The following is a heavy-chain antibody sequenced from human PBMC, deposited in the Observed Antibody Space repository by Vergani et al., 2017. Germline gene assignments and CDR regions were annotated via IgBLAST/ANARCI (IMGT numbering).Heavy chain of an antibody. J-gene: IGHJ3*01. D-gene: IGHD2-2*01. CDR1: GFTFNSYA. CDR3: TKVCGSTSCPYGGGAFDA. CDR2: INNNGGST. V-gene: IGHV3-23*01. Sequence: QLLESGGGLIQPGGSLRLSCAASGFTFNSYAMTWVRQAPGKGLERVSGINNNGGSTYYADSVKGRFTISRDNSKNTLYLQMTDLRAEDTATDHCTKVCGSTSCPYGGGAFDAWGHGTMVTVSS.